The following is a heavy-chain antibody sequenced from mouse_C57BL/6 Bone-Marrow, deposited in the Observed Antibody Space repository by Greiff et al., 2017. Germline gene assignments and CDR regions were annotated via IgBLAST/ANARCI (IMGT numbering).Heavy chain of an antibody. CDR3: ASVYYEGFAY. D-gene: IGHD2-4*01. Sequence: EVNVVESEGGLVQPGSSMKLSCTASGFTFSDYYMAWVRQVPEKGLEWVANINYDGSSTYYLDSLKSRFIISRDNAKNILYLQMSSLKSEDTATYYCASVYYEGFAYWGQGTLVTVSA. J-gene: IGHJ3*01. V-gene: IGHV5-16*01. CDR2: INYDGSST. CDR1: GFTFSDYY.